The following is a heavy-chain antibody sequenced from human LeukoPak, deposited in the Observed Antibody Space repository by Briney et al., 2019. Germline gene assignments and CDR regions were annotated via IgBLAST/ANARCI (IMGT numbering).Heavy chain of an antibody. Sequence: GGSLRLSCAASGFTFSSYSMNWVRQAPGKGLEWVSYISSISSTIYYADSVKGRFTISRDNAKNSLYLQMNSLRDEDTAVYYCARGSYYYGSGSHNGDLFDYWGQGTLVTVSS. CDR1: GFTFSSYS. CDR3: ARGSYYYGSGSHNGDLFDY. V-gene: IGHV3-48*02. J-gene: IGHJ4*02. D-gene: IGHD3-10*01. CDR2: ISSISSTI.